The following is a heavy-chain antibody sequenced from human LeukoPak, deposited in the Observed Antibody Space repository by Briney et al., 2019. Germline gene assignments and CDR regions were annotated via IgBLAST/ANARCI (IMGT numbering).Heavy chain of an antibody. CDR1: GGSISSSSYY. CDR3: ARPRIAAGEFDY. CDR2: IYYSGST. J-gene: IGHJ4*02. D-gene: IGHD6-13*01. Sequence: SETLSLTCTVSGGSISSSSYYWGWIRQPPGKGLEWIGSIYYSGSTYYNPSLKSRVTISVDTSKNQFSLKLSSVTAADTAVYYCARPRIAAGEFDYWGQGTLVTVSS. V-gene: IGHV4-39*01.